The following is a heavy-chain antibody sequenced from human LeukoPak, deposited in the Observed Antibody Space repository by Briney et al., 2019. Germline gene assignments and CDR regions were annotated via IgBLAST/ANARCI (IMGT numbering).Heavy chain of an antibody. CDR3: ARESDKHYDFWSGYLALDY. CDR1: GFTFSSYS. J-gene: IGHJ4*02. D-gene: IGHD3-3*01. CDR2: ISPITSTK. Sequence: GGSLRLSCAASGFTFSSYSMNWVRQTPGKGLEWVSYISPITSTKYYADSVEGRFTTSRDDARNSLSLQMDSLRAEDTAVYYCARESDKHYDFWSGYLALDYWGQGTLVTVSS. V-gene: IGHV3-48*04.